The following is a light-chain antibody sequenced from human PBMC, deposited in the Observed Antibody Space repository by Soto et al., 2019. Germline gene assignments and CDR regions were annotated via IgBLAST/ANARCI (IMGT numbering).Light chain of an antibody. CDR1: QSISSY. CDR2: AAS. CDR3: QQSYSTPPF. Sequence: DIQMTQSPSSLSASVGDRVTITCRASQSISSYLNWYQQKPGKAPKLLIYAASSLQSGVPSRFSGSRSGTDFTLTISSLQPEDFATYYCQQSYSTPPFFGGGTKVDIK. V-gene: IGKV1-39*01. J-gene: IGKJ4*01.